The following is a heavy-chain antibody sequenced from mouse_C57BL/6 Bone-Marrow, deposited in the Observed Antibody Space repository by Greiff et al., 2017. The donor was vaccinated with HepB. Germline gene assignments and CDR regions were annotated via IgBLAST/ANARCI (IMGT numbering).Heavy chain of an antibody. V-gene: IGHV5-9*01. D-gene: IGHD1-1*01. J-gene: IGHJ2*01. CDR3: ARHATVVEYYFDY. CDR2: ISGGGGNT. Sequence: EVKLMESGGGLVKPGGSLKLSCAASGFTFSSYTMSWVRQTPEKRLEWVATISGGGGNTYYPDSVKGRFTISRDNAKNTLYLQLSSLRAEDTALYDCARHATVVEYYFDYWGQGTTLTVSS. CDR1: GFTFSSYT.